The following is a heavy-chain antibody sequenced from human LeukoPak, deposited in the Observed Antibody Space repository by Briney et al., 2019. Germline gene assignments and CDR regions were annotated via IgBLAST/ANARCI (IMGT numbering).Heavy chain of an antibody. Sequence: GGSLRLSCAASGFTFNNYAMSWVRQAPGKGLEWVSTIDNSGAGTYYADSVKGRFTISRDNPQNTLYLQMNSLTAEDTAVYYCAKRYYYLDVWGTGTTVTVSS. CDR1: GFTFNNYA. CDR3: AKRYYYLDV. V-gene: IGHV3-23*01. J-gene: IGHJ6*03. CDR2: IDNSGAGT.